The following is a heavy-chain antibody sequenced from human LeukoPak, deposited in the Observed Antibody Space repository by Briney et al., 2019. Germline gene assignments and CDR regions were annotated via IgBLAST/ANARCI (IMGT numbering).Heavy chain of an antibody. Sequence: GGSLRLSCAASGFTFSSYSMNWVRQAPGKGLEWVSYISYSSSTIYYADSVKGRFTISRDNAKNSPYLQMNSLRAEDTAVYYCVRDFTVDIVATSDYWGEGTLVTVSS. V-gene: IGHV3-48*01. J-gene: IGHJ4*02. CDR3: VRDFTVDIVATSDY. CDR1: GFTFSSYS. D-gene: IGHD5-12*01. CDR2: ISYSSSTI.